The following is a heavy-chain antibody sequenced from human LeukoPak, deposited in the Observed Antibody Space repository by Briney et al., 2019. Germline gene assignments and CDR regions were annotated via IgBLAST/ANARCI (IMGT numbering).Heavy chain of an antibody. Sequence: GGSLRLSSAASGFIFSSYSMNWVRQAPGKGLEWVSYTGSSGSTIYYADSVKGRFTISRDNAKNSLYLQMNSLRDEDTSVYYCARVLCSGGACYWDGGGERTLVTVSS. CDR2: TGSSGSTI. CDR3: ARVLCSGGACYWDG. D-gene: IGHD2-15*01. CDR1: GFIFSSYS. J-gene: IGHJ4*02. V-gene: IGHV3-48*02.